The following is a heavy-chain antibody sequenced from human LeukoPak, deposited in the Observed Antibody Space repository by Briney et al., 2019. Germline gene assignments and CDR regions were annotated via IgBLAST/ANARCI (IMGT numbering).Heavy chain of an antibody. J-gene: IGHJ4*02. V-gene: IGHV3-21*01. CDR1: GFTFSSYS. CDR3: ARGIRIVVVPAAIGSLDY. Sequence: PGGSLRLSCAASGFTFSSYSMNWVRQAPGEGLEGVSSIISSSSYIYYADSVKGRFTISRDNAKNSLYLQMNSLRAEDTAVYYCARGIRIVVVPAAIGSLDYWGQGTLVTVSS. CDR2: IISSSSYI. D-gene: IGHD2-2*01.